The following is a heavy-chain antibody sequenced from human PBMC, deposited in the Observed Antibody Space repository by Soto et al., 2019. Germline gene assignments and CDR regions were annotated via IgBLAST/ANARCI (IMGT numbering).Heavy chain of an antibody. Sequence: QVQLVESGGGVVQPGRSLRLSCAASGFIFSAYGIHWVRQAPGKGLEWVAVISYDGNNEHYADSVKGRFTISRDKSKNXLXXXXXXXXXXXXXXXXXXXXXXXXXXXXYYVFDYWGQGTLVTVSS. J-gene: IGHJ4*02. D-gene: IGHD3-22*01. CDR1: GFIFSAYG. CDR3: XXXXXXXXXXXYYVFDY. V-gene: IGHV3-30*03. CDR2: ISYDGNNE.